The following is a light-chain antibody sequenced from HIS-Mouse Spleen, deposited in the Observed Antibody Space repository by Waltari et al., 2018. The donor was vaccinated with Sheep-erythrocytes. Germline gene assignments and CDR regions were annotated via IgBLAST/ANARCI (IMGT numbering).Light chain of an antibody. Sequence: QSVLTQPPSASGTPGQRVTISCSGSSSTIGSNTVNCYQQLPGTAPKLPSYSNNPPPSGVPDRFSGSKSGTSASLAISVLQSEDEADYYCAAWDDSLNGPVFGGVTKLTVL. CDR3: AAWDDSLNGPV. CDR1: SSTIGSNT. CDR2: SNN. J-gene: IGLJ3*02. V-gene: IGLV1-44*01.